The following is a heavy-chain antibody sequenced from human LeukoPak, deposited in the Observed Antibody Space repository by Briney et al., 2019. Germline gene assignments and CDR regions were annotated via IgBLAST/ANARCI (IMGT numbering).Heavy chain of an antibody. CDR2: IYYSGST. V-gene: IGHV4-59*01. CDR3: ARPYSSGWRGAFDI. Sequence: SETLSLTCTVSGGSISSYYWSLIRQPPGKGLEWIGNIYYSGSTNYNPSLKSRVTISVDTSKNQFSLRLNSVTAADTAVYYCARPYSSGWRGAFDIWGQGTMVTVSS. J-gene: IGHJ3*02. CDR1: GGSISSYY. D-gene: IGHD6-25*01.